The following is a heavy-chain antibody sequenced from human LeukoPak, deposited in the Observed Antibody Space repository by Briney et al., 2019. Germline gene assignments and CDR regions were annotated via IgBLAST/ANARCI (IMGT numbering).Heavy chain of an antibody. CDR1: GGSFSGYY. V-gene: IGHV4-59*01. Sequence: PSETLSLTCAVYGGSFSGYYWNWIRQPPGKGLEWIGSIFYSGITHYNPSLKSQITISIDTSKRQFSLRLSSVTTADTAVYYCARAKYFYFGLDVWGQGTTVAVSS. J-gene: IGHJ6*02. CDR2: IFYSGIT. CDR3: ARAKYFYFGLDV.